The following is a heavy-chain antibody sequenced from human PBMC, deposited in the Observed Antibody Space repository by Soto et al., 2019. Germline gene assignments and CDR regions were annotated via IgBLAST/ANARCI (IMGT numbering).Heavy chain of an antibody. J-gene: IGHJ4*02. D-gene: IGHD2-15*01. V-gene: IGHV2-5*02. CDR2: IYWDDDK. Sequence: QITLRESGPTLVQPTQTLTLTCTLSGVSLTTPGVGVGWIRQPPGKALEWLALIYWDDDKRFNPSLKSRLAIPRDTSKNQVVMTMTDMAPVDTGIYYCAHRQRTVVVGAPFDLWGQGSQVTVSS. CDR3: AHRQRTVVVGAPFDL. CDR1: GVSLTTPGVG.